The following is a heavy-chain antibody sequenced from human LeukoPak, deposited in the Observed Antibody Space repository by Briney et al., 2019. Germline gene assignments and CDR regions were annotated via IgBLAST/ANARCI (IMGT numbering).Heavy chain of an antibody. Sequence: GGSLRLSCAASGFTVSSNYMSWVRQAPGKGREWGSVIYSGGSTYYADSVKGRFTIPRNKSKNTLYLQMNSLRAEDTAVYYCASIPLSYCSGGSCWAFDIWGQGTMVTVSS. CDR2: IYSGGST. CDR3: ASIPLSYCSGGSCWAFDI. V-gene: IGHV3-53*01. J-gene: IGHJ3*02. D-gene: IGHD2-15*01. CDR1: GFTVSSNY.